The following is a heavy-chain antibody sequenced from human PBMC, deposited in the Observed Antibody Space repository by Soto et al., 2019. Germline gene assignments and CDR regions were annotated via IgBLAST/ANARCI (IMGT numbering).Heavy chain of an antibody. CDR2: VHYSGST. Sequence: SETLSLTSTVSGRSINSHYWILIRLPPGKGLEYIGYVHYSGSTNYNPSLRSRLTISLDTSKNQFSLKLNSVTAADTAVYYCARGYSSNWFRVDYWGQGILVTVSS. J-gene: IGHJ4*02. V-gene: IGHV4-59*11. CDR1: GRSINSHY. D-gene: IGHD6-13*01. CDR3: ARGYSSNWFRVDY.